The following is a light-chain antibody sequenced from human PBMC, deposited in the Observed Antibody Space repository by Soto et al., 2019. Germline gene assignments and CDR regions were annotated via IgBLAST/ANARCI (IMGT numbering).Light chain of an antibody. CDR2: DVT. CDR1: SSDVGVYNY. Sequence: QSVLTQPRSVSGSPGQSVTISCTGTSSDVGVYNYVSWYQQHPGKAPKLMIYDVTKRPSGVPDRFSGSKSDNTASLTISGLQAEDEADYYCCSYAGSYTFLFGNGTKVTV. J-gene: IGLJ1*01. V-gene: IGLV2-11*01. CDR3: CSYAGSYTFL.